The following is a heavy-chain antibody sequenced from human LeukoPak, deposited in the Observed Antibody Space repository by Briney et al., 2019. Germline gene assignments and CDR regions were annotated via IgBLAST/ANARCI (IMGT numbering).Heavy chain of an antibody. CDR2: IYYSGST. CDR1: GGSISSSSYY. CDR3: ARVGYYDSSGYYLGYYYYYMDV. Sequence: PSETLSLTCTVSGGSISSSSYYWGWIRQPPGKGLEWIGSIYYSGSTNYNPSLKSRVTISVDTSKNQFSLKLSSVTAADTAVYYCARVGYYDSSGYYLGYYYYYMDVWGKGTTVTISS. V-gene: IGHV4-39*07. J-gene: IGHJ6*03. D-gene: IGHD3-22*01.